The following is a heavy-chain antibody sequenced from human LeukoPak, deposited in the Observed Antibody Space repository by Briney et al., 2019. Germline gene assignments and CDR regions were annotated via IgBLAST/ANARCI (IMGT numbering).Heavy chain of an antibody. V-gene: IGHV4-39*07. J-gene: IGHJ4*02. D-gene: IGHD6-25*01. Sequence: SETLSLTCSVSGGSLSSSSYYWGWIRQPPGRGLEWIGNIYETGSTNYNPSLKSRVTISVDTSKNQFSLKLSSVTAADTAVYYCARGGYELDYWGQGTLVTVSS. CDR3: ARGGYELDY. CDR2: IYETGST. CDR1: GGSLSSSSYY.